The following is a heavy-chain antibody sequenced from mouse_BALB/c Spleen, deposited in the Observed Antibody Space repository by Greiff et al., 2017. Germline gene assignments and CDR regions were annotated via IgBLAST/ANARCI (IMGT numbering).Heavy chain of an antibody. CDR3: TATTFYFDY. V-gene: IGHV1S22*01. CDR2: IYPGSGST. Sequence: LQQPGSELVRPGASVKLSCKASGYTFTSYWMHWVKQRPGQGLEWIGNIYPGSGSTNYDEKFKSKATLTVDTSSSTAYMQLSSLTSEDSAVYYCTATTFYFDYWGQGTTLTVSS. J-gene: IGHJ2*01. CDR1: GYTFTSYW. D-gene: IGHD1-2*01.